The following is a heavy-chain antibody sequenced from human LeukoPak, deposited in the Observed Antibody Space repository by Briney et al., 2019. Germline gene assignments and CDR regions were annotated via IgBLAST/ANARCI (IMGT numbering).Heavy chain of an antibody. Sequence: ASVKVSCKASGYTFTSYYMHWVRQAPGQGLEWMGIINPSGGGTSYAQKFQGRVTMTRDTSTSTVYMELSSLRSEDTAVYYCARAGVAGTFDPWGQGTLVTVSS. J-gene: IGHJ5*02. V-gene: IGHV1-46*01. CDR3: ARAGVAGTFDP. CDR2: INPSGGGT. CDR1: GYTFTSYY. D-gene: IGHD6-19*01.